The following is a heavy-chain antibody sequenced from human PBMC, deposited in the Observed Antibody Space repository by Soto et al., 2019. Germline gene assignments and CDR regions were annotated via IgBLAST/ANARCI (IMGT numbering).Heavy chain of an antibody. CDR1: GFTFGDYA. Sequence: GGSLRLSCTASGFTFGDYAMSWVRQAPGKGLEWVGFIRSKAYGGTTEYAASVKGRFTISRDDSKSIAYLQMNSLRSEDTAVYYCARGRIAAAGNWFDPWGQGTLVTVSS. V-gene: IGHV3-49*04. CDR2: IRSKAYGGTT. CDR3: ARGRIAAAGNWFDP. D-gene: IGHD6-13*01. J-gene: IGHJ5*02.